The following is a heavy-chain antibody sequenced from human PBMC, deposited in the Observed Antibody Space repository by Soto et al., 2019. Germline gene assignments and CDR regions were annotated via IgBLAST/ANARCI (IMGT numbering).Heavy chain of an antibody. V-gene: IGHV2-5*02. D-gene: IGHD1-20*01. Sequence: SGPTLVNPTQTLTLTCTFSGFSLSTSGVGVGWIRQPPGKALEWLALIYWDDDKRYSPSLKSRLTISKDTSKSQVVLTMTNMDPVDTATYYCARIRGITGIQAPWGQGTLVTVSS. CDR1: GFSLSTSGVG. J-gene: IGHJ5*02. CDR3: ARIRGITGIQAP. CDR2: IYWDDDK.